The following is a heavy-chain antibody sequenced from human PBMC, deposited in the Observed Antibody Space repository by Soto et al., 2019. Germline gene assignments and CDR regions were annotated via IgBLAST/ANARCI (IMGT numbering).Heavy chain of an antibody. CDR1: GGSVRSGSYY. Sequence: PSETLSLTCTVSGGSVRSGSYYWIWIRQPPGKGLEWIGYIYYSGSTNCNPSLKSRVTLSLDPSKNRFSLKLPSVTAADTAVYYWAGSPLYSYYFDYGGQGTRVTVS. J-gene: IGHJ4*02. CDR3: AGSPLYSYYFDY. CDR2: IYYSGST. D-gene: IGHD2-15*01. V-gene: IGHV4-61*01.